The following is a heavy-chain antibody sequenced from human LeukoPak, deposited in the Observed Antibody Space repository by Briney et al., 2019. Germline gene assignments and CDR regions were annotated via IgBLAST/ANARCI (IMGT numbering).Heavy chain of an antibody. D-gene: IGHD1-26*01. CDR3: AIGERELKY. CDR1: GNTFSSYD. Sequence: ASVKVSCKASGNTFSSYDTNWVRQATGQGLEWMGWMNPNSGNTGYVQKFQGRVTMTRNTSIRTVYMELSSLRSEDTAVYYCAIGERELKYWGQGTLGTVSS. J-gene: IGHJ4*02. V-gene: IGHV1-8*01. CDR2: MNPNSGNT.